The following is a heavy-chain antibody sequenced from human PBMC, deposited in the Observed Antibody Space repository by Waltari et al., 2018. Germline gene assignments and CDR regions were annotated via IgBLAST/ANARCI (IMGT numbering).Heavy chain of an antibody. CDR2: ISYSGAT. D-gene: IGHD3-16*01. CDR1: GGSITTSRHY. CDR3: ATYVGASVGTAAFDV. J-gene: IGHJ3*01. Sequence: QLHLQESGPGLVKPSETLSLTCSVSGGSITTSRHYWGWIRQPPGKGLEWTGTISYSGATYYNPSRRSRVTISLGTSKNQFSLKLNSVTAADTAVYYCATYVGASVGTAAFDVWGQGTMVTVSS. V-gene: IGHV4-39*01.